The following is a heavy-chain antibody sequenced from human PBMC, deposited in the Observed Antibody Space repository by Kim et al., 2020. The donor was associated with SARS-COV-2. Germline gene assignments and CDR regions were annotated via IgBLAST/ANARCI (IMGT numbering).Heavy chain of an antibody. V-gene: IGHV3-21*01. J-gene: IGHJ4*02. D-gene: IGHD3-3*01. CDR3: ARVTGITIFGVIIPNDY. Sequence: SVKGRFAISRDNAKNSLSLQMNGLRAEDTAVYYCARVTGITIFGVIIPNDYWGKGTLVTVSS.